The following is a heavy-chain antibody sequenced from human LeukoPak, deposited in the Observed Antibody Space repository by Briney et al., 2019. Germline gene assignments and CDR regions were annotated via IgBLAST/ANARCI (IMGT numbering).Heavy chain of an antibody. D-gene: IGHD5-18*01. CDR1: GFTFSSYS. CDR3: ARMDGSYVDY. V-gene: IGHV3-21*01. J-gene: IGHJ4*02. CDR2: ISSSSSYI. Sequence: PGGSLRLSCAASGFTFSSYSMNWVRQAPGKGLEWVSSISSSSSYIYYADSVRGRFTISRDNAKNPLYLQMNSLRAEDTAVYYCARMDGSYVDYWGQGTLVTVSS.